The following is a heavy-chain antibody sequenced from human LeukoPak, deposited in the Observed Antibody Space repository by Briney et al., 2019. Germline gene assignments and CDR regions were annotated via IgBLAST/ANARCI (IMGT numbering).Heavy chain of an antibody. CDR1: GFTFSSYG. CDR3: ARVRFAAVKISYYYYMDV. D-gene: IGHD6-13*01. CDR2: IRYDGSNK. J-gene: IGHJ6*03. V-gene: IGHV3-30*02. Sequence: GGSLRLSCAASGFTFSSYGMHWVRQAPGKGLEWVAFIRYDGSNKYYADSVKGRFTISRDNSKNTLYLQMNSLRAEDTAVYYCARVRFAAVKISYYYYMDVWGKGTTVTISS.